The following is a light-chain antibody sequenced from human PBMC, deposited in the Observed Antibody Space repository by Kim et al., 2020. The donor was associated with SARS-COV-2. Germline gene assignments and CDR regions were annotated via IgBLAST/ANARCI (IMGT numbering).Light chain of an antibody. CDR2: GAS. V-gene: IGKV3-20*01. Sequence: EIVLTQSPGTLSLSPGERATLSCRASISSTSLAWYQQKPGQAPRLLIYGASNRATGIPDRFTGSGSGTDFTLSISRLEPEDSAVYYCQQYADSPITFGQGTRLDIK. CDR1: ISSTS. J-gene: IGKJ5*01. CDR3: QQYADSPIT.